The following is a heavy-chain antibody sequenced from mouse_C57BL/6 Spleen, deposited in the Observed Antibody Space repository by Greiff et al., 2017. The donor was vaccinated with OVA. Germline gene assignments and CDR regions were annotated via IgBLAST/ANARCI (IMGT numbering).Heavy chain of an antibody. D-gene: IGHD2-5*01. V-gene: IGHV3-6*01. CDR3: ARDYYSNYETAD. Sequence: EVKLMESGPGLVKPSQSLSLTCSVTGYSITSGYYWNWIRQFPGNKLEWMGYISYDGSNNYNPSLKNRISITRDTSKNQFFLKLNSVTTEDTATYYCARDYYSNYETADWGQGTLVTVSA. CDR2: ISYDGSN. J-gene: IGHJ3*01. CDR1: GYSITSGYY.